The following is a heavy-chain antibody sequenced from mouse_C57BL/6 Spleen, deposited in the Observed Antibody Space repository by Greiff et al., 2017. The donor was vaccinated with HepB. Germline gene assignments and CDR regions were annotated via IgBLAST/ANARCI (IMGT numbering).Heavy chain of an antibody. CDR2: INPSTGGT. J-gene: IGHJ2*01. D-gene: IGHD1-1*01. V-gene: IGHV1-42*01. CDR3: ASSPLLRSFDY. CDR1: GYSFTGYY. Sequence: EVQLQQSGPELVKPGASVKISCKASGYSFTGYYMNWVKQSPEKSLEWIGEINPSTGGTTYNQKFKAKATLTVDKSSSTAYMQLKSLTSEDSAVYYCASSPLLRSFDYWGQGTTLTVSS.